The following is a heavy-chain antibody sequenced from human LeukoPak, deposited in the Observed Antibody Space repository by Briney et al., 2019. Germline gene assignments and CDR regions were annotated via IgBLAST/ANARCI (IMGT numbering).Heavy chain of an antibody. J-gene: IGHJ4*02. CDR3: ARENDYGTGY. V-gene: IGHV1-69*13. CDR2: IIPIFGTA. CDR1: GGTFSSYA. Sequence: RASVTVSCTASGGTFSSYAISWVRQAPGQGLEWMGGIIPIFGTANYAQKFQGRVTITADESTSTAYMELSSLRSEDTAVYYCARENDYGTGYWGQGTLVTVSS. D-gene: IGHD4-17*01.